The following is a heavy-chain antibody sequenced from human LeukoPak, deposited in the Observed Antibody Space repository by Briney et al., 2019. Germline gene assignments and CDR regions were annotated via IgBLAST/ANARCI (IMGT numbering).Heavy chain of an antibody. CDR2: IIPIFGTT. CDR3: ARGPTGLSYFDL. D-gene: IGHD3-9*01. V-gene: IGHV1-69*05. Sequence: SVKVSCKPSGGTFSIYAVSWVRQAPGQGPEWMGRIIPIFGTTNYAQKFEGRVTITTDESKSTVYMELRSLTSDDAAVFFCARGPTGLSYFDLWGQGTQVSDSS. J-gene: IGHJ4*02. CDR1: GGTFSIYA.